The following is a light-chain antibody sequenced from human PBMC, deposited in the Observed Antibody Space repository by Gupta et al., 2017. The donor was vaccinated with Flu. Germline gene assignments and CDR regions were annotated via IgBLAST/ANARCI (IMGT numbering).Light chain of an antibody. J-gene: IGKJ1*01. CDR3: MQSTRWPWT. Sequence: DAVMTQSPLSLPVTLGQPASIPCRSSESLVYSDGESYVSWFHQRPGQSPRRLIYKASNRDSGVPDRISGSGSGTDFTLTISRLEAEDVGVYYCMQSTRWPWTFGQGTKVEI. CDR2: KAS. CDR1: ESLVYSDGESY. V-gene: IGKV2-30*01.